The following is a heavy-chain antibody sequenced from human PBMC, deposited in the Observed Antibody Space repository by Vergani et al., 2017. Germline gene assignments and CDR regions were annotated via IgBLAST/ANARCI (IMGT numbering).Heavy chain of an antibody. V-gene: IGHV4-34*01. CDR1: GFTFSSYA. D-gene: IGHD3-10*01. Sequence: VQLLESGGGLVQPGGSLRLSCAASGFTFSSYAMSWIRQPPGKGLEWIGEINHSGSTNYNPSLKSRVTISVDTSKNQFSLKLSSVTAADTAVYYCARGPRYGSGSYLRLARYYFDYWGQGTLVTVSS. CDR3: ARGPRYGSGSYLRLARYYFDY. J-gene: IGHJ4*02. CDR2: INHSGST.